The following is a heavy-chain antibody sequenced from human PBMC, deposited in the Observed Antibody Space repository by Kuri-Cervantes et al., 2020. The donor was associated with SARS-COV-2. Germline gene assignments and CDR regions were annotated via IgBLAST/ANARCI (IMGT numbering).Heavy chain of an antibody. Sequence: SETLSLTCAVYGGSFSGYYWSWIRQPPGKGLEWIGEINHSGSTNYNPSLKSRVTISVDTSKNQFSLKLSSVTAADTAIYYCAMSSDWNPLWYFDLWGRGTLVTVSS. CDR1: GGSFSGYY. V-gene: IGHV4-34*01. CDR2: INHSGST. CDR3: AMSSDWNPLWYFDL. J-gene: IGHJ2*01. D-gene: IGHD2-21*01.